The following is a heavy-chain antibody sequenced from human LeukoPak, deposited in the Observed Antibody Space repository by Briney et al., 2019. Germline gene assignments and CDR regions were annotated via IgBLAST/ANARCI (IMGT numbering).Heavy chain of an antibody. D-gene: IGHD1-20*01. CDR1: GFDFSNYG. Sequence: GSLRLSCAASGFDFSNYGMTWVRQAPGKGLEWVSHISGTGGSTYYAGSVKGRFTISRDNSKSTLFLQMNSLRAEDTAVFYCAKRGLTATKEFDYWGQGILVTVSS. CDR3: AKRGLTATKEFDY. J-gene: IGHJ4*02. CDR2: ISGTGGST. V-gene: IGHV3-23*01.